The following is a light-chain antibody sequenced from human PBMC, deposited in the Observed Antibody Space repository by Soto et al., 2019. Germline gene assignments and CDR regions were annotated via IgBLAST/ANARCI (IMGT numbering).Light chain of an antibody. CDR1: QSISSW. Sequence: DIQVTQNNSTLSASVGDRVTITCRASQSISSWLAWYQQKPGKAPKLLIYDASSVESGVPSRFSGSGSGTEFTLTISSLQPDDFATYYCKQYNSYTWTFGQGTKVDNK. J-gene: IGKJ1*01. V-gene: IGKV1-5*01. CDR2: DAS. CDR3: KQYNSYTWT.